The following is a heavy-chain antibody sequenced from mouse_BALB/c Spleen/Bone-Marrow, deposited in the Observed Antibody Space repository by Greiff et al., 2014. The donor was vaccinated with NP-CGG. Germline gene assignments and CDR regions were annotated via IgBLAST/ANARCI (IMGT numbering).Heavy chain of an antibody. CDR3: ARKGLGLAMDY. D-gene: IGHD4-1*01. CDR1: GYTFSSYW. J-gene: IGHJ4*01. V-gene: IGHV1-7*01. CDR2: INPNTDYT. Sequence: QVHVKQPGAELAKPGASVKMSCKASGYTFSSYWMHWVKQRPGQGLEWIGYINPNTDYTEYNQKFKDKATLTADKSSSTAYMQLSSLTSEDSAVYYCARKGLGLAMDYWGQGTSVTVSS.